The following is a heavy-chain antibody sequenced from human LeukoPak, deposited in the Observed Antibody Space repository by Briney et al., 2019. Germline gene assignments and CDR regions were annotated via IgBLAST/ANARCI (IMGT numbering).Heavy chain of an antibody. Sequence: GGSLRLSCAASGFTFSSYIMHWVRQAPGKGLEWVAVISKDGSNKYYADSVKGRFTISRDNSKNTVYVEMNSLRGEDTAVYYCARRPPAVAGLDYWGQGTLVTVSS. V-gene: IGHV3-30*03. CDR2: ISKDGSNK. D-gene: IGHD6-19*01. CDR1: GFTFSSYI. J-gene: IGHJ4*02. CDR3: ARRPPAVAGLDY.